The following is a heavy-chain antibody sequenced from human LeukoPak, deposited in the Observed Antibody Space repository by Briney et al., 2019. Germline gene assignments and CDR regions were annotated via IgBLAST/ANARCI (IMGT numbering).Heavy chain of an antibody. CDR3: AKDMRGGGSLGGFDW. D-gene: IGHD2-15*01. CDR1: GFTFDDYA. Sequence: PGGSLRLSCAASGFTFDDYAMHWVRQAPGKGLEWVSGISWSSGSIDYADSVKGRFTISRDNAKNSLYLQMNSLRAEDTALYYCAKDMRGGGSLGGFDWWGQGTLVTVSS. CDR2: ISWSSGSI. J-gene: IGHJ4*02. V-gene: IGHV3-9*01.